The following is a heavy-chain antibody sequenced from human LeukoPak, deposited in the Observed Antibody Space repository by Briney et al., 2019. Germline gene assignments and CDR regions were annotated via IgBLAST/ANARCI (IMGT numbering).Heavy chain of an antibody. J-gene: IGHJ4*02. Sequence: GGSLRLSCAASGFTFNNYGMHWVRQAPGKGLEWVAVLSYDGSKKYYADSVKGRFTISRDNSKNTLDLQMSRLRAEDTAVYYCARGSRTQYYFDYWGQGTLVTVSS. CDR3: ARGSRTQYYFDY. V-gene: IGHV3-30*03. CDR2: LSYDGSKK. CDR1: GFTFNNYG. D-gene: IGHD3-10*01.